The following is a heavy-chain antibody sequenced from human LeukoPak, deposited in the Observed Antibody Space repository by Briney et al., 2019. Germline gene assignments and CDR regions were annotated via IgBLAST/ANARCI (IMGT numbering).Heavy chain of an antibody. J-gene: IGHJ4*02. CDR2: IYTSGST. Sequence: ASQTLSLTCTVSGGSISSGSYYWSWIRQPAGKGLEWIGHIYTSGSTNYNPSLKNRVTISVDTSKNQFSLKLSSVTAADTAVYYCARAGDMWFGEFFDYWGQGTLVTVSS. V-gene: IGHV4-61*09. CDR1: GGSISSGSYY. D-gene: IGHD3-10*01. CDR3: ARAGDMWFGEFFDY.